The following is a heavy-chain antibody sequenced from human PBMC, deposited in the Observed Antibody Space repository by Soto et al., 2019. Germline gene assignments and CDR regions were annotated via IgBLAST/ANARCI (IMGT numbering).Heavy chain of an antibody. CDR1: GFTFSSYW. V-gene: IGHV3-74*01. CDR3: ARVGPGTTNWYFDL. CDR2: INSDGSST. Sequence: GGSLRLSCAASGFTFSSYWMHWVRQAPGKGLVWVSRINSDGSSTSYADSVKGRFTISRDNAKNTLYLQMNSLRAEDMAVYYCARVGPGTTNWYFDLWGRGTLVTVSS. D-gene: IGHD1-7*01. J-gene: IGHJ2*01.